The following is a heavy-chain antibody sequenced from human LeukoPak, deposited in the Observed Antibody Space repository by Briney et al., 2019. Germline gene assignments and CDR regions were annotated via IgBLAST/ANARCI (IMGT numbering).Heavy chain of an antibody. Sequence: SETLSLTCTVSGGSISSYYWSWIRQPPGKGLEWIGYIYYSGSTNYNPSLKSRVTISVVTSKNQFSLKLSSVTAADTAVYYYAREIVGASGGFDYWGQGTLVTVSS. CDR3: AREIVGASGGFDY. J-gene: IGHJ4*02. D-gene: IGHD1-26*01. CDR1: GGSISSYY. V-gene: IGHV4-59*01. CDR2: IYYSGST.